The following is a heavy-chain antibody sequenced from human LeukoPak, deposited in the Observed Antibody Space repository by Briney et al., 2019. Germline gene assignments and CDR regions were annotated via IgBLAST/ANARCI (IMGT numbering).Heavy chain of an antibody. CDR2: ISGGGDNT. CDR1: GFSFISYG. J-gene: IGHJ1*01. D-gene: IGHD1-1*01. V-gene: IGHV3-23*01. Sequence: GGSLRLSCAASGFSFISYGMHWVRQAPGKGLEWVSAISGGGDNTYYADSVRGRFTISRDNSKNTLFLQMNSLRAEDTAIYYCAKPVDGASVQRYFQHWGQGTLVTVSS. CDR3: AKPVDGASVQRYFQH.